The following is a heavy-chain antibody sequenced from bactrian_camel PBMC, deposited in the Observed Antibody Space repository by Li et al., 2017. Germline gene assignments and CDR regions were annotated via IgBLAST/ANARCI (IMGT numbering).Heavy chain of an antibody. CDR1: AFTYGSGC. D-gene: IGHD5*01. J-gene: IGHJ6*01. V-gene: IGHV3S1*01. CDR2: METGGRSPT. Sequence: HVQLVESGGSSVQAGGSLRLSCAASAFTYGSGCMGWFRQQPGKAREAVAAMETGGRSPTYYADSVKGRFTISHDNAKNTLYLQMNSLKPEDTAMYYCAADMGHMGWASPCHFGYWGQGTQVTVS. CDR3: AADMGHMGWASPCHFGY.